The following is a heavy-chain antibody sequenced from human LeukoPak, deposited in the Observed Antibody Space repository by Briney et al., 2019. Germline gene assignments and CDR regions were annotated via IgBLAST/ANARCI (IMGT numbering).Heavy chain of an antibody. J-gene: IGHJ4*02. D-gene: IGHD6-6*01. CDR3: AKDRDTKYSSSGLPDY. V-gene: IGHV3-30*18. Sequence: GGSLRLSCAASGFTFSSYGMHWVRQAPGKGLEWVAVISYDGSNKYYADSVKGRFTISRDNSKNTLYLQMNSLRAEDTAVYYCAKDRDTKYSSSGLPDYWGQGTLVTVSS. CDR2: ISYDGSNK. CDR1: GFTFSSYG.